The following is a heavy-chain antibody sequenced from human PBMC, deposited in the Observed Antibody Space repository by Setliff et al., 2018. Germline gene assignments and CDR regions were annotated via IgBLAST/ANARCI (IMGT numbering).Heavy chain of an antibody. J-gene: IGHJ4*01. CDR1: DDSFTSSRYY. V-gene: IGHV4-39*01. Sequence: SETLSLTCTVSDDSFTSSRYYWGWIRQAPGSGLEWIGSISYSGTPYYNASVESRATISIDTSRNQFSLELRSVTVADTATYYCVRPGGTTVVARHFDYWGHGTLVTVSS. D-gene: IGHD2-15*01. CDR3: VRPGGTTVVARHFDY. CDR2: ISYSGTP.